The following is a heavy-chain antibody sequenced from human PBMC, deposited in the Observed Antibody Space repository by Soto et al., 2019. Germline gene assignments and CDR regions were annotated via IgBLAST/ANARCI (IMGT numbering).Heavy chain of an antibody. J-gene: IGHJ6*02. CDR2: IIPILTIT. CDR1: GGTFSSYT. D-gene: IGHD2-21*02. CDR3: ARRRYFGADCYKYYYFGMDV. Sequence: QVQLVQSGAEVKKPGSSVRLSCTASGGTFSSYTLSWVRQAPGHGLEWMGRIIPILTITDYAQKFRGRLTITADKSSSTAYMELTSLRSEDTAVYYCARRRYFGADCYKYYYFGMDVWGQGTTVTVSS. V-gene: IGHV1-69*02.